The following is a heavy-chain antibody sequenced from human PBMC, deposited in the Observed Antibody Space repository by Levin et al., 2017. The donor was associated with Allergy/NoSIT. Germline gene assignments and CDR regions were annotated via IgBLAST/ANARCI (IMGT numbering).Heavy chain of an antibody. Sequence: SETLSLTCSVSGGSVSSGTYYWSWIRRPPGKGLEWIGYINYRGGTKYNPSLNSRVTISVDTSKNEFSLNVTSVTAADTAVYYCARNRIIVSGGNDYYYGMDVWGQGTTVTVSS. J-gene: IGHJ6*02. V-gene: IGHV4-61*01. CDR3: ARNRIIVSGGNDYYYGMDV. CDR1: GGSVSSGTYY. D-gene: IGHD5/OR15-5a*01. CDR2: INYRGGT.